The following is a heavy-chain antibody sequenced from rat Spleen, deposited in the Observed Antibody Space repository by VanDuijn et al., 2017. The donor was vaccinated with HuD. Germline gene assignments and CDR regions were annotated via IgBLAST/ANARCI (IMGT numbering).Heavy chain of an antibody. D-gene: IGHD5-1*01. CDR2: ISYDGSST. Sequence: EVQLVESGGGLVQPGRSLKLSCAASGFTFSDYNMAWVRQAPKKGLEWVATISYDGSSTYYRDSVKGRFTISRDNAKSTLYLQMDSLRSEDTATYYCARRGTGYYWYFDFWGPGTMVTVSS. V-gene: IGHV5-7*01. CDR3: ARRGTGYYWYFDF. CDR1: GFTFSDYN. J-gene: IGHJ1*01.